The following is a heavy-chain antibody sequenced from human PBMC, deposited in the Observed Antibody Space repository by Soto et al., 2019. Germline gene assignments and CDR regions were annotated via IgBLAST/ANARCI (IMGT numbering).Heavy chain of an antibody. Sequence: GGSLRLSCAASGFTFSSDWMSWVRQAPGQGLEWVANIKQDGSEKYYVDSVKGLFTLSRDNAKNSLYLQMNSLRAEDTAVYYCARGLSSSGWYRGAYYFDYWGQGTLVTVSS. J-gene: IGHJ4*02. CDR1: GFTFSSDW. V-gene: IGHV3-7*03. CDR3: ARGLSSSGWYRGAYYFDY. CDR2: IKQDGSEK. D-gene: IGHD6-19*01.